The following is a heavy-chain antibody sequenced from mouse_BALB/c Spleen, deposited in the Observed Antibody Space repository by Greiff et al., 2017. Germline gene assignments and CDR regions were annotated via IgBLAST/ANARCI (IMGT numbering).Heavy chain of an antibody. J-gene: IGHJ3*01. CDR3: ARRGSPEAWFAY. D-gene: IGHD1-1*02. Sequence: LVESGAELMKPGASVKISCKATGYTFSSYWIEWVKQRPGHGLEWIGEILPGSGSTNYNEKFKGKATFTADTSSNTAYMQLSSLTSEDSAVYYSARRGSPEAWFAYWGQGTLVTVSA. CDR2: ILPGSGST. V-gene: IGHV1-9*01. CDR1: GYTFSSYW.